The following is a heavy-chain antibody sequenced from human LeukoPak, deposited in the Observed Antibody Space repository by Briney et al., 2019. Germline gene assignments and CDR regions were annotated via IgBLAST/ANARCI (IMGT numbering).Heavy chain of an antibody. CDR3: AKASWVSSADAVL. CDR2: LRGDGDT. J-gene: IGHJ4*02. CDR1: GFTFSNYA. Sequence: PGGSLRLSCEASGFTFSNYAMSWVRQAPARGLEWVSSLRGDGDTFYADSVKGRFTLSRDESRNTVYLQMNNLRVEDTAVYFCAKASWVSSADAVLWGQGTVVTVSS. D-gene: IGHD3-3*01. V-gene: IGHV3-23*01.